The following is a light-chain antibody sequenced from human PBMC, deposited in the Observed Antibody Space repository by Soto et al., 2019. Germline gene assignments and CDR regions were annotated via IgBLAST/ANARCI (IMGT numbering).Light chain of an antibody. CDR1: SSDIGGYNY. V-gene: IGLV2-14*01. J-gene: IGLJ1*01. CDR3: SSYVSSNTPLYV. CDR2: DVS. Sequence: QSALTQPASVSGSPGQSITISCTGTSSDIGGYNYVSWYQQHPGKAPKLMIYDVSNRPSGVSNRFSGSKSGNTASLTISGLPAEDEADYYCSSYVSSNTPLYVFGTGTKVTVL.